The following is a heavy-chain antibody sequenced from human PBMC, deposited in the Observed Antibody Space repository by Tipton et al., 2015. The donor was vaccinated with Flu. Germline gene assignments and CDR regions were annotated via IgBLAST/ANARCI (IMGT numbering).Heavy chain of an antibody. Sequence: QVQLVQSGGGVVQPGRSLRLSCAASGFTFSSYGMHWVRQAPGKGLEWITFISYDGRDKYFADSVKGRFTISRDNSKNTMSLQMNSLRREDMAVYYCARDQAGPYGELDYWGQGTPVTVSS. CDR1: GFTFSSYG. CDR3: ARDQAGPYGELDY. CDR2: ISYDGRDK. V-gene: IGHV3-30*19. D-gene: IGHD6-19*01. J-gene: IGHJ4*02.